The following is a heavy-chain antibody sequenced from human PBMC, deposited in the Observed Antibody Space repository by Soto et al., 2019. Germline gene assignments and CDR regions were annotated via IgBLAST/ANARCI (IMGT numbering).Heavy chain of an antibody. CDR1: GYKFSSYA. CDR3: ATSYDTGFDP. V-gene: IGHV1-18*01. J-gene: IGHJ5*02. Sequence: QLQLMQSGGEARNPGASVKVSCEASGYKFSSYAISWLRQAPGQGLEWMGLITPNSGYTNYAQKFQGRLILTTDIPSRTAYMELTSLTYDDTAMYYWATSYDTGFDPWGQGTLVSVS. D-gene: IGHD3-9*01. CDR2: ITPNSGYT.